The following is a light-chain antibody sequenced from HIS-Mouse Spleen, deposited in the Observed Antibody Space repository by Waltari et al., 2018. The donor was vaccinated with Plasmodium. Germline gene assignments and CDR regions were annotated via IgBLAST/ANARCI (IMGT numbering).Light chain of an antibody. CDR2: EGS. CDR1: SSDVGSYNL. J-gene: IGLJ2*01. Sequence: QSALTQPASVSGSPGQSITISCTGTSSDVGSYNLVSWYQQHPGKAPKLMIDEGSTRHSGVSNRFSGSKSGNTASLTISGLQAEDEADYYCCSYAGSSTFVVFGGGTKLTVL. V-gene: IGLV2-23*03. CDR3: CSYAGSSTFVV.